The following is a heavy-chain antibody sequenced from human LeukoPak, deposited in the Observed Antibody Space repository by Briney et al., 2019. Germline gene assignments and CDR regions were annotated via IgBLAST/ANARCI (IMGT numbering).Heavy chain of an antibody. V-gene: IGHV4-39*01. D-gene: IGHD2-15*01. CDR1: GGSITSNSYY. CDR3: ARRSGDRGSLEC. Sequence: PSETLSLTCTVSGGSITSNSYYWGWIRQPPGKGLEWIGSIYYSGSTYYNPSLKSRVTISVDTSKNQFSLKLSSVTAADTAVYDCARRSGDRGSLECWGQGTLVTVSS. J-gene: IGHJ4*02. CDR2: IYYSGST.